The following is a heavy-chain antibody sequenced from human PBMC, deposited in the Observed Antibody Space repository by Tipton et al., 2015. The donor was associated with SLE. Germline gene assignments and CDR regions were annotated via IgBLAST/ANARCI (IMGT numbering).Heavy chain of an antibody. J-gene: IGHJ3*02. Sequence: TLSLTCTVSGGSISSHYWSWIRQPPGKGLEWIGYIYYSGGTNYNPSLKSRVTISVDTSKNQFSLKLSSVTAADTAVYYCARTTVTTKAFDIWGQGTMVTVSS. CDR1: GGSISSHY. V-gene: IGHV4-59*11. CDR3: ARTTVTTKAFDI. D-gene: IGHD4-17*01. CDR2: IYYSGGT.